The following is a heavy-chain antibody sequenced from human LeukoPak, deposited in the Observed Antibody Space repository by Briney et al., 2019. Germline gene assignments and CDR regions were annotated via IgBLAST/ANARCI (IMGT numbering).Heavy chain of an antibody. CDR3: AKDFYAYKRMTTVAN. CDR2: ISSSSSYI. J-gene: IGHJ4*02. Sequence: SGGSLRLSCAASGFTFSSFTMNWVRQAPGKGLEWVSSISSSSSYIYYADSVKGRFTISRDNAKNSLYLQMNSLRAEDTAVYYCAKDFYAYKRMTTVANWGQGTLVTVSS. D-gene: IGHD4-23*01. V-gene: IGHV3-21*01. CDR1: GFTFSSFT.